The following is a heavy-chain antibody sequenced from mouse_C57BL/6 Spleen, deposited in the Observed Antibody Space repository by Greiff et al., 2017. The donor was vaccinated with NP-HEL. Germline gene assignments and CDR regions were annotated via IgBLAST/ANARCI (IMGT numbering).Heavy chain of an antibody. V-gene: IGHV1-82*01. CDR3: ARSPFTVVAHYYAMDY. D-gene: IGHD1-1*01. Sequence: QVQLQQSGPELVKPGASVKISCKASGYAFSSSWMNWVKQRPGKGLEWIGRIYPGDGDTNYNGKFKGKATLTADKSSSTAYMQLSSLTSEDSAVYFCARSPFTVVAHYYAMDYWGQGTSVTVSS. CDR2: IYPGDGDT. CDR1: GYAFSSSW. J-gene: IGHJ4*01.